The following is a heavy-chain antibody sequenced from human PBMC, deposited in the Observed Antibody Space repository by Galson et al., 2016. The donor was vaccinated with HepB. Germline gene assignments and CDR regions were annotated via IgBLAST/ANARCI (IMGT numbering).Heavy chain of an antibody. J-gene: IGHJ6*03. CDR1: GFSFSSYS. Sequence: SLRLSCAASGFSFSSYSMNWVRQAPGKGLEWVSYISSTSSPTIYYADSVKGRFTISRDNAKNSLYLQRNSLRDEDTAGYYCARGVGPAYMDVWGKGTTVTVSS. CDR2: ISSTSSPTI. D-gene: IGHD5/OR15-5a*01. V-gene: IGHV3-48*02. CDR3: ARGVGPAYMDV.